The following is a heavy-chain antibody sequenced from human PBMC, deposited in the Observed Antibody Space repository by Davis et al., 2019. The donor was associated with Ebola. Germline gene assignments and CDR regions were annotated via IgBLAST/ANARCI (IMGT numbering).Heavy chain of an antibody. V-gene: IGHV3-73*01. J-gene: IGHJ4*02. CDR2: IRSKANSYAT. CDR3: ARGRYSLAY. CDR1: GFTFSDSA. Sequence: GESLKISCAASGFTFSDSAMHWVRQASGRGLEWVGRIRSKANSYATTYAASVKGRFTISRDDSKNTAYLQMNSLKTDDTAVYSCARGRYSLAYWGQGTLVTVSS.